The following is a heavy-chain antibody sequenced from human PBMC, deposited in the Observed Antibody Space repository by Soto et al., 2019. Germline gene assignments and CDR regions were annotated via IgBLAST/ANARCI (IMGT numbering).Heavy chain of an antibody. CDR1: GVSIHNSHSF. V-gene: IGHV4-39*01. Sequence: SETLSLTCAVSGVSIHNSHSFWGWIRQPPGKGLEFIGSIYYSGGANYNPSLKSRVTISLDTSKNQFSLTVNSVTAADTAIYYCGRVVEGATRHTDFDSWGQGTPVTVSS. D-gene: IGHD2-15*01. J-gene: IGHJ5*01. CDR3: GRVVEGATRHTDFDS. CDR2: IYYSGGA.